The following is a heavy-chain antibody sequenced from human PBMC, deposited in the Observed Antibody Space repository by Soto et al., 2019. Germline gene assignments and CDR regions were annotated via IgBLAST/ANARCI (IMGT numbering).Heavy chain of an antibody. Sequence: WGSLRLSCSASGFKFSNYAMSRFRQAPGKGLEWVSLISATGGGTYYADSVKGRFTISRDNSHNTLYLQVHSLTAEDTAVYYCAKDRRAGGNSAFYFDFWGQGAQVTVSS. D-gene: IGHD3-16*01. CDR3: AKDRRAGGNSAFYFDF. J-gene: IGHJ4*02. CDR2: ISATGGGT. CDR1: GFKFSNYA. V-gene: IGHV3-23*01.